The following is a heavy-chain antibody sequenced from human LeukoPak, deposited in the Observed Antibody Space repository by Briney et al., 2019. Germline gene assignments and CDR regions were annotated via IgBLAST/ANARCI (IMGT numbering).Heavy chain of an antibody. Sequence: SETLSLTCTVSGGSISSSTDYWGWIRQPPGKGLEWIANIYYSGSTYYNPSLKSRVTISVDTSKNQFSLKLSSVTAADTAVYYCAGLIRPGWFDPWGQGTLVTVSS. V-gene: IGHV4-39*01. D-gene: IGHD1-14*01. CDR2: IYYSGST. CDR3: AGLIRPGWFDP. J-gene: IGHJ5*02. CDR1: GGSISSSTDY.